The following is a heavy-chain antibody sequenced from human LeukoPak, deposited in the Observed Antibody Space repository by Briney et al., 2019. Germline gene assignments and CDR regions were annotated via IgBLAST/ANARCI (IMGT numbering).Heavy chain of an antibody. CDR2: ISGSGGST. D-gene: IGHD3-10*01. V-gene: IGHV3-23*01. Sequence: PGGSLRLSCAASGFTFSTYIMNWVRQTPGKGLEWVSAISGSGGSTYYADSVKGRFTISRDNSKNTLYLQMNSLRAEDTAVYYCAKGGSGGAFDIWGQGTMVTVSS. CDR3: AKGGSGGAFDI. J-gene: IGHJ3*02. CDR1: GFTFSTYI.